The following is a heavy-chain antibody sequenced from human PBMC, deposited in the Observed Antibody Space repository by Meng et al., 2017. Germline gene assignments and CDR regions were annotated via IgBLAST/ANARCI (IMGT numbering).Heavy chain of an antibody. CDR3: ASSMVRGVITDY. D-gene: IGHD3-10*01. CDR1: GFTFSSYA. Sequence: GGSLRLSCAASGFTFSSYAMSWVRQAPGKGLEWVSAISGSGGSTYYADSVKGRFTISRDNSKNTLYLQMNSLRAEDTAVYYCASSMVRGVITDYWGQGTLVTVSS. J-gene: IGHJ4*02. CDR2: ISGSGGST. V-gene: IGHV3-23*01.